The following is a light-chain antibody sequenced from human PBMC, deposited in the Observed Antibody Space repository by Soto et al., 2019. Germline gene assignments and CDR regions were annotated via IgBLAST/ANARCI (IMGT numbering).Light chain of an antibody. CDR1: SSDVGDYNY. Sequence: QSALTQPRSVSGSPGQSVTISCTGTSSDVGDYNYVSWYQQYPGKAPKLVIYDASKRPSGVPDRFSGSKSGNTASLTISGLQAEDEADYYCCSFAGSYTFWVFGGGTKLTVL. CDR2: DAS. CDR3: CSFAGSYTFWV. J-gene: IGLJ3*02. V-gene: IGLV2-11*01.